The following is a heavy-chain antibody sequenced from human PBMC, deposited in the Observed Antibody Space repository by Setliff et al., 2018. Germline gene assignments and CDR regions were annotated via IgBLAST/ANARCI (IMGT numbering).Heavy chain of an antibody. V-gene: IGHV4-34*01. D-gene: IGHD2-2*01. CDR1: GGSFSGYY. Sequence: SETLSLTCAVYGGSFSGYYWSWIRQPPGKGLEWIGEINHTGSTNYSPSLKNRVTISVDTSKNQFSLKLTSVTAADTAVYYCARGYCSSPSCFFAGWFDPWGQGTLVTVS. J-gene: IGHJ5*02. CDR2: INHTGST. CDR3: ARGYCSSPSCFFAGWFDP.